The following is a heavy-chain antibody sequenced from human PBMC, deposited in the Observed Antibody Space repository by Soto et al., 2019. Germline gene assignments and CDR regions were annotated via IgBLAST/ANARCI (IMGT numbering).Heavy chain of an antibody. D-gene: IGHD6-13*01. CDR1: GGTFSSYT. CDR2: IIPILGIA. Sequence: QVQLVQSGAEVKKPGSSVKVSCKASGGTFSSYTISWVRQAPGQGLEWMGRIIPILGIANYAQKFQGRVTITADKSTSTAYMELSSLRSEDTAVYYCASLSIAAAGNYYYYGMDVWGQGTTVTVSS. V-gene: IGHV1-69*02. CDR3: ASLSIAAAGNYYYYGMDV. J-gene: IGHJ6*02.